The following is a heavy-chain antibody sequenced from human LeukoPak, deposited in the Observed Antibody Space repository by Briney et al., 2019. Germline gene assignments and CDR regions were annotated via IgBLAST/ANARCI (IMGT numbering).Heavy chain of an antibody. D-gene: IGHD6-25*01. Sequence: SETLSLTCTVSGGSISSYYWSWIRQPPGKRLEWIGYIYFSGSTNYNPSLKSRVTISVDTSKNQFSLKLSSVTAADTAVYYCARASSRGSGPDYWGQGALVTVSS. V-gene: IGHV4-59*01. CDR3: ARASSRGSGPDY. CDR2: IYFSGST. CDR1: GGSISSYY. J-gene: IGHJ4*02.